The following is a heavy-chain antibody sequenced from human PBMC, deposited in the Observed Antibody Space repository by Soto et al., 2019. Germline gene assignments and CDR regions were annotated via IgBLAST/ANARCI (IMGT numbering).Heavy chain of an antibody. J-gene: IGHJ5*02. CDR1: GFTFDDYA. V-gene: IGHV3-9*01. CDR3: AKVPDPTSVAAGSGWFDP. D-gene: IGHD6-19*01. CDR2: ISWNSGSI. Sequence: GGSLRLSCAASGFTFDDYAMHWVRQAPGKGLEWVSGISWNSGSIGYADSVKGRFTISRDNAKNSLYLQMNSLRAEDTALYYCAKVPDPTSVAAGSGWFDPWGQGTLVTVSS.